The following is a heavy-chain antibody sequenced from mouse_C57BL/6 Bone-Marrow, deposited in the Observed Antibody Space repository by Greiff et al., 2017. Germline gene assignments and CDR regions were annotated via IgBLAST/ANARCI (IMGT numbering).Heavy chain of an antibody. D-gene: IGHD1-1*01. CDR2: IDPSDSYP. J-gene: IGHJ1*03. V-gene: IGHV1-69*01. CDR1: GYTFTSYW. Sequence: QVQLQQPGAELVMPGASVKLSCTASGYTFTSYWMHWVKQRPGQGLEWIGEIDPSDSYPNYNQKLKGKSTLTVDKSSSTAYMQLSSLTSEDSAVYYCAREGHGSSYDWYFDVWGTGTTVTVSS. CDR3: AREGHGSSYDWYFDV.